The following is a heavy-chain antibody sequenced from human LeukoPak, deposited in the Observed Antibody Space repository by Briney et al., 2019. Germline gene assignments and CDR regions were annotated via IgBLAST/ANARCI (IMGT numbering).Heavy chain of an antibody. J-gene: IGHJ4*02. CDR2: ISSSSSYT. D-gene: IGHD3-3*01. CDR3: ARDHHVLEWLLRFDY. CDR1: GFTFSSYS. Sequence: GGSLRLSCAASGFTFSSYSMTWVRQAPGKGLEWVSSISSSSSYTYYADSVKGRFTISRDNSKNTLYLQMNSLRAEDTAVYYCARDHHVLEWLLRFDYWGQGTLVTVSS. V-gene: IGHV3-21*01.